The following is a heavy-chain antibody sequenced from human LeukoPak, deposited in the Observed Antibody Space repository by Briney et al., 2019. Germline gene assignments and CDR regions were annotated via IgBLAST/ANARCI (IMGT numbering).Heavy chain of an antibody. V-gene: IGHV4-39*07. Sequence: PSETLSLTCNVSGGSFSSSRYYWGWIRQPPGKGLEWIGSIYFSGSTYNNPSLQSRVTMSLDTSKNQFSLKLSSVTAADTAVYYCARWIGPGYNNGWYLYHFDHWGQGTLVTVSS. CDR2: IYFSGST. CDR1: GGSFSSSRYY. D-gene: IGHD6-19*01. CDR3: ARWIGPGYNNGWYLYHFDH. J-gene: IGHJ4*02.